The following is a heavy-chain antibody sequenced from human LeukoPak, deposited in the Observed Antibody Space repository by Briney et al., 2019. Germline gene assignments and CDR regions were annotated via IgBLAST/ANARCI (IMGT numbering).Heavy chain of an antibody. CDR1: GGSLSGYY. J-gene: IGHJ6*04. CDR3: ARGRGYCSSTSCYYYYYGMDV. CDR2: INHSGST. V-gene: IGHV4-34*01. D-gene: IGHD2-2*01. Sequence: SETLSLTCAVYGGSLSGYYWSWIRQPPGKGLEWVGEINHSGSTNYHPSLKRRVTISVDTSKNQSSLKLSSVTAADTAVYYCARGRGYCSSTSCYYYYYGMDVWGKGTTVTVSS.